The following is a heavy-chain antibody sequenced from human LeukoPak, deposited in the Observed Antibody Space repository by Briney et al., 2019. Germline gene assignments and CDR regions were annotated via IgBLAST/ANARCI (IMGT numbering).Heavy chain of an antibody. CDR3: ARREQWLVGDDY. Sequence: EASVKVSCKASGHTFTDYYIHWVRQAPGQGLEWMGWIYPNSGDTNYAQKLQGRVTMTTDTSTSAAYMELRSLRSDDTAVYYCARREQWLVGDDYWGQGTLVTVSS. V-gene: IGHV1-2*02. J-gene: IGHJ4*02. CDR2: IYPNSGDT. D-gene: IGHD6-19*01. CDR1: GHTFTDYY.